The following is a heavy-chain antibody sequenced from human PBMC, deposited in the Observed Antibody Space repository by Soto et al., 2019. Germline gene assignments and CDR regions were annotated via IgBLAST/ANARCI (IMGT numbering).Heavy chain of an antibody. V-gene: IGHV3-30*18. Sequence: GGSLRLSCVASEFMFSTYGMHWVRQAPGKGLEWVAFISFDGSSKFYGDSVKGRFTISRDNSRNTLYLQMDSLRVEDTAVFYCAKDRCPNGVYYVSYYYTMDVWGQGTTVTVSS. D-gene: IGHD2-8*01. CDR3: AKDRCPNGVYYVSYYYTMDV. CDR2: ISFDGSSK. J-gene: IGHJ6*02. CDR1: EFMFSTYG.